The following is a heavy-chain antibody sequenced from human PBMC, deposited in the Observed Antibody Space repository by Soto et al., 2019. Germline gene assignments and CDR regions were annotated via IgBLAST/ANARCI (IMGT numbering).Heavy chain of an antibody. Sequence: GGSLRLSCAASGFTFTTNAMSWVRQAPGKGLEWVSAISGSGGSTYFVDSVKGRFTISRDNSKNTLYLQMNSLRAEDTAVYYCARLPTALRQNYYYGMDVWGQGTTVTVSS. CDR1: GFTFTTNA. CDR3: ARLPTALRQNYYYGMDV. J-gene: IGHJ6*02. V-gene: IGHV3-23*01. CDR2: ISGSGGST. D-gene: IGHD3-16*01.